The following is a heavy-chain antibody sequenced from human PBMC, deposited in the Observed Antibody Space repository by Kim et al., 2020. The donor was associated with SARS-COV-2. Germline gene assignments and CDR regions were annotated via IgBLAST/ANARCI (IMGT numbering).Heavy chain of an antibody. CDR1: GGSFSGYY. Sequence: SETLSLTCAVYGGSFSGYYWSWIRQPPGKGLEWIGEINHSGSTNYNPSLKSRVTISVDTSKNQFSLKLSSVTAADTAVYYCAIFGIAAAGNLRDFDYWGQGTLVTVSS. D-gene: IGHD6-13*01. V-gene: IGHV4-34*01. J-gene: IGHJ4*02. CDR3: AIFGIAAAGNLRDFDY. CDR2: INHSGST.